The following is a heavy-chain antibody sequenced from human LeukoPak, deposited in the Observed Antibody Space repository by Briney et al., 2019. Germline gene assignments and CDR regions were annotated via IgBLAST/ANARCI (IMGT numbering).Heavy chain of an antibody. CDR1: GFTFSSYW. Sequence: PGGSLRLSCAASGFTFSSYWMSWVRQAPGKGLEWVANIKQDGSEKYYVDSVKGRFTISRDNAKNLLYLQMNSLRAEDTAVYYCARDDYGDYVVDWGQGTLVTVSS. CDR2: IKQDGSEK. V-gene: IGHV3-7*01. D-gene: IGHD4-17*01. J-gene: IGHJ4*02. CDR3: ARDDYGDYVVD.